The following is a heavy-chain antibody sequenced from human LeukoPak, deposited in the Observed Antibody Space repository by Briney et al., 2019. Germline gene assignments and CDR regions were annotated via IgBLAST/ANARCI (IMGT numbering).Heavy chain of an antibody. CDR1: GGSMKKSY. J-gene: IGHJ6*03. Sequence: SETLSLTCLVSGGSMKKSYWTWIRQAPGKGLEWIGNIDDSGNTNYSPSLKSRVTISLDTSKNQFSLRVTSVTAADRALYFCARDSSQAALPYMGAWGKGTTVTVSS. CDR3: ARDSSQAALPYMGA. V-gene: IGHV4-59*01. D-gene: IGHD2-15*01. CDR2: IDDSGNT.